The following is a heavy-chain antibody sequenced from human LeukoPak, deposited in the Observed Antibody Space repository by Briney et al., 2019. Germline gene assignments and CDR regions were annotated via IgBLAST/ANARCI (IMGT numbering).Heavy chain of an antibody. CDR3: AELGITMIGGV. CDR2: ISGSSSYI. Sequence: GGSLRLSCAASGFTFSNVWMNWVRQAPGKGLEWVSSISGSSSYIYYADSVKGRFTISRHNAKNSLYLQMNSLRAEDTAVYYCAELGITMIGGVWGKGTTDTISS. D-gene: IGHD3-10*02. J-gene: IGHJ6*04. V-gene: IGHV3-21*01. CDR1: GFTFSNVW.